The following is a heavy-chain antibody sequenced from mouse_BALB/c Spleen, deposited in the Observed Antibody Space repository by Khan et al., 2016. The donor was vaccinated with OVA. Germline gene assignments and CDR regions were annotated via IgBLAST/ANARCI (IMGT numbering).Heavy chain of an antibody. CDR3: ERGEYSVFAY. D-gene: IGHD2-13*01. V-gene: IGHV1-77*01. Sequence: QVQLQQSGPELVKPGASVKMSCKASGYTFTDYVINWVKQRTGQGLEWIGDIYPGSGSTYYNEKFKGQAKLTADKSSNPAYMQLSSLTFEDSAGYCCERGEYSVFAYWGQGTLVTVSA. CDR1: GYTFTDYV. CDR2: IYPGSGST. J-gene: IGHJ3*01.